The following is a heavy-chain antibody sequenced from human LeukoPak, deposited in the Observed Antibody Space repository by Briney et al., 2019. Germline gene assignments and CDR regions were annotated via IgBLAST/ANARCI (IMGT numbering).Heavy chain of an antibody. CDR1: GFTFSSYW. CDR3: AINKEVVVAATGTFDY. V-gene: IGHV3-23*01. D-gene: IGHD2-15*01. J-gene: IGHJ4*02. Sequence: GGSLRLFCAASGFTFSSYWMHWVRQAPGKGLEWVSAISGSGGSTYYADSVKGRFTISRDNSKNTLYLQMNSLRAEDTAVYYCAINKEVVVAATGTFDYWGQGTLVTVSS. CDR2: ISGSGGST.